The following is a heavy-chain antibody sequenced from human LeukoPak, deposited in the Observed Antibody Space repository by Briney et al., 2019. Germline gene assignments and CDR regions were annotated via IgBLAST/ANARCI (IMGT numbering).Heavy chain of an antibody. CDR2: MSYSGST. Sequence: SETLSLTCSVSGGSVSAYYWSWIRQPPGMGLEYIGYMSYSGSTNCNPSVKSRVTISIDASRNQFSLKLSSVTAADTAVYYCARMINGDYFDYWGQGTLVTVSS. CDR3: ARMINGDYFDY. CDR1: GGSVSAYY. D-gene: IGHD3-16*01. J-gene: IGHJ4*02. V-gene: IGHV4-59*02.